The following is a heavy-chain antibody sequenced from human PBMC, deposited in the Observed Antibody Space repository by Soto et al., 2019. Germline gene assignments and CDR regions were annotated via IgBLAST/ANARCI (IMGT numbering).Heavy chain of an antibody. J-gene: IGHJ6*02. Sequence: QGQLEESGGGLAQPGGSLRLSCVASGYSFDSYGMHWVRQAPGKGLEGVAAGWDEGSNKNYVAAVKGRFTISRDNSRNTLYLQMDSLRVEDSAIYYCARGPNWKLIGKFYAMEVWGPGSTVTVSS. CDR2: GWDEGSNK. CDR1: GYSFDSYG. CDR3: ARGPNWKLIGKFYAMEV. V-gene: IGHV3-33*01. D-gene: IGHD1-1*01.